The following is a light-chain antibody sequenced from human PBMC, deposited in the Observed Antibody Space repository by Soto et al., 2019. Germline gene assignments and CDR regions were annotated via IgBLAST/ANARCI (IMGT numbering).Light chain of an antibody. V-gene: IGKV3-15*01. CDR1: ESLNRGGPNFNSY. CDR3: QQYKLWPIT. Sequence: EIVVTQSPATLSVSPGERATLSCSASESLNRGGPNFNSYLAWYQQKPGQAPRLLIYDASTRATGIPARFSGSGSGTDFTLTISSLQSEDFAVYYCQQYKLWPITFGGGTNVEIK. J-gene: IGKJ4*01. CDR2: DAS.